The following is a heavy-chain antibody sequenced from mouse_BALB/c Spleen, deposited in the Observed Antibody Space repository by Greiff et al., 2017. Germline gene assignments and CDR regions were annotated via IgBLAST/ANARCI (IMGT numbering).Heavy chain of an antibody. CDR1: GYTFTSYW. D-gene: IGHD2-14*01. CDR3: ARSDYRYDGYAMDY. Sequence: VQLQQSGAELARPGASVKLSCKASGYTFTSYWMQWVKQRPGQGLEWIGAIYPGDGDTRYTQKFKGKATLTADKSSSTAYMQLSSLASEDSAVYYCARSDYRYDGYAMDYWGQGTSVTVSS. V-gene: IGHV1-87*01. CDR2: IYPGDGDT. J-gene: IGHJ4*01.